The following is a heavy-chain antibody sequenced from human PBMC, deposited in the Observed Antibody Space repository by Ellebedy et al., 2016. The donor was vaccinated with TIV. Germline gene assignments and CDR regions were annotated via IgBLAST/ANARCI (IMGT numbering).Heavy chain of an antibody. V-gene: IGHV2-26*01. CDR2: IFSNDDK. D-gene: IGHD3-22*01. J-gene: IGHJ6*02. Sequence: SGPTLVKPTDTLTLTCTVSGFSLRTARMGVSRIRQPPGKALEWLAHIFSNDDKSYSTSLKSRLTISKDTSKSQVVLTMTNMDPVDTATYYCARMGGDSSGYYEAHLYYYGMDVWGQGTTVTVSS. CDR3: ARMGGDSSGYYEAHLYYYGMDV. CDR1: GFSLRTARMG.